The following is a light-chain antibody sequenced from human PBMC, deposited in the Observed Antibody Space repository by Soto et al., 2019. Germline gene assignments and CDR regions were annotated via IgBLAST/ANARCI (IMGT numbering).Light chain of an antibody. CDR1: SSDVGSYDH. J-gene: IGLJ2*01. CDR3: SSYTSTNHVV. CDR2: EVS. V-gene: IGLV2-14*01. Sequence: QSALTQPASVSGSPGQSITISCSGTSSDVGSYDHVAWYQQFPGKTPKLMIYEVSNRPSGVSSRFSGSKSGNTASLTISGLQAEDETDYYCSSYTSTNHVVFGGGTKLTVL.